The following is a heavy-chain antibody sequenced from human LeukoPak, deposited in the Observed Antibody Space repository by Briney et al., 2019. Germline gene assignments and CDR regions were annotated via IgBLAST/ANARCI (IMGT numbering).Heavy chain of an antibody. J-gene: IGHJ4*02. D-gene: IGHD6-6*01. CDR1: GYTFITYG. CDR3: ARGRDSSSPYYFDY. CDR2: IIPIFGTA. V-gene: IGHV1-69*13. Sequence: ASVKVSCKASGYTFITYGISWVRQAPGQGLEWMGGIIPIFGTANYAQKFLGRVTITADESTSTAYMELSSLRSEDTAVYYCARGRDSSSPYYFDYWGQGTLVTVS.